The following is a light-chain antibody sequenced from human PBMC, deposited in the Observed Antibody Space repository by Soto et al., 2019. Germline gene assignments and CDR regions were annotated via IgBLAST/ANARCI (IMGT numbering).Light chain of an antibody. CDR1: SSDVGDYNY. J-gene: IGLJ3*02. CDR2: AVN. V-gene: IGLV2-11*01. Sequence: SALTQPRSVSGSPGQSVTISCTGTSSDVGDYNYVSWYQQHPGKAPKLLIYAVNMRPSGVPDRFSGSKSGNTASLTISGLQAEDVADNSGCSYAGSYTWVFGGGTQLTVL. CDR3: CSYAGSYTWV.